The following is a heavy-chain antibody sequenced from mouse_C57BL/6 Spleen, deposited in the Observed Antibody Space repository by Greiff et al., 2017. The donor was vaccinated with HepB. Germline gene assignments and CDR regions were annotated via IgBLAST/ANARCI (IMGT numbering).Heavy chain of an antibody. D-gene: IGHD2-3*01. CDR1: GYSITSGYY. V-gene: IGHV3-6*01. J-gene: IGHJ2*01. Sequence: VQLKQSGPGLVKPSQSLSLTCSVPGYSITSGYYWNWIRQFPGNKLEWMGYISYDGSNKYNPSLKNRISITHDTSKNQFFLKLNSVTTEDTATYYCAIYDGYPSFDYWGQGTTLTVSS. CDR2: ISYDGSN. CDR3: AIYDGYPSFDY.